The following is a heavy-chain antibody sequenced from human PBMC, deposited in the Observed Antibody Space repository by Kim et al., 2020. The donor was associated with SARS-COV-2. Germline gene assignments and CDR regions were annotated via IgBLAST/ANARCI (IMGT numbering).Heavy chain of an antibody. CDR3: ARETNGDYEDYFDS. D-gene: IGHD4-17*01. V-gene: IGHV3-11*01. J-gene: IGHJ4*02. Sequence: ADSVKGRFTISRDNAKNSLSLQMNSLRADDTAVYYCARETNGDYEDYFDSWGQGTLVTVSS.